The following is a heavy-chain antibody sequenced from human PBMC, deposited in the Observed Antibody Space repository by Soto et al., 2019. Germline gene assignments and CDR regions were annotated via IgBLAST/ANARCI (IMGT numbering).Heavy chain of an antibody. CDR3: ARVPGGLVVAATPFYGMDV. CDR1: GGSISSGDYY. Sequence: PSETLSLTCTVSGGSISSGDYYWSWIRQPPGKGLEWIGYIYYSGSTYYNPSLKSRVTISVDTSKNQFSLKLSSVTAADTAVYYCARVPGGLVVAATPFYGMDVWGQGTTVTVS. CDR2: IYYSGST. J-gene: IGHJ6*02. V-gene: IGHV4-30-4*01. D-gene: IGHD2-15*01.